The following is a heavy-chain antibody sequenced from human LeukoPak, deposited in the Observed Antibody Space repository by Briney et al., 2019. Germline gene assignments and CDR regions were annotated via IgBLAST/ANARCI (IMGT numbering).Heavy chain of an antibody. Sequence: PSETLSLTCTVSGGSISSFYWSWIRQPPGKGLEWIGYIYNSESTNYNPSLKSGVTISVDTSKNQFSLMLTSVTASDTAVYYCARHCSGGSCPLSFGAFDIWGQGTMVTVSS. D-gene: IGHD2-15*01. V-gene: IGHV4-59*08. CDR2: IYNSEST. CDR1: GGSISSFY. J-gene: IGHJ3*02. CDR3: ARHCSGGSCPLSFGAFDI.